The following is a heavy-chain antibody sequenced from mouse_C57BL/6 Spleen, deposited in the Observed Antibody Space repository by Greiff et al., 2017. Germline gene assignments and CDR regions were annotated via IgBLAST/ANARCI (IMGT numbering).Heavy chain of an antibody. CDR3: ARHGDSSGYLYFDY. V-gene: IGHV5-6*01. Sequence: EVQVVESGGDLVKPGGSLKLSCAASGFTFSSYGMSWVRQTPDKRLEWVATISSGGSYTYYPDSVTGRFTISRDNAKNTLFLQMSSLKSEDTAMYYCARHGDSSGYLYFDYWGQGTTLTVSS. CDR1: GFTFSSYG. D-gene: IGHD3-2*02. CDR2: ISSGGSYT. J-gene: IGHJ2*01.